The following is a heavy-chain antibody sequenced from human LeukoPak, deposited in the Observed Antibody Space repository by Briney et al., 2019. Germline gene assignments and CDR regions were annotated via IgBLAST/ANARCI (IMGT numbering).Heavy chain of an antibody. V-gene: IGHV3-53*01. CDR2: MYSGGST. J-gene: IGHJ4*02. Sequence: GGSLRLSCAASGFSVSSNYMSWVRQAPGKGLEWVSVMYSGGSTYYADSVKGRFTISRDNSKNTLYLQMSSLRAEDTAVYYCARVSSGWSYDFDYWGQGTLVTVSS. CDR3: ARVSSGWSYDFDY. D-gene: IGHD6-19*01. CDR1: GFSVSSNY.